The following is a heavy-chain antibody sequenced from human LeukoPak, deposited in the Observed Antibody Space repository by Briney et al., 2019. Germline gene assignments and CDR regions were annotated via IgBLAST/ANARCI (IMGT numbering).Heavy chain of an antibody. CDR3: TTDYVREYYDYVWTPGGY. D-gene: IGHD3-16*01. V-gene: IGHV3-15*01. J-gene: IGHJ4*02. CDR2: IKSKTDGGTT. Sequence: GGSLRLSCTVSGFIFSDFSMSWVRQAPGKGLEWVGRIKSKTDGGTTDYAAPVKGRFTISRDDSKNTLYLQMNSLKTEDTAVYYCTTDYVREYYDYVWTPGGYWGQGTLVTVSS. CDR1: GFIFSDFS.